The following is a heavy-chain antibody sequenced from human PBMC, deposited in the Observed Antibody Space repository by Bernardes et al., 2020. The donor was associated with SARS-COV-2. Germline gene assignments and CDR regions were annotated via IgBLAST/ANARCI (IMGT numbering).Heavy chain of an antibody. CDR3: ARARAYGTWYFDL. CDR2: INQDGTEK. J-gene: IGHJ2*01. V-gene: IGHV3-7*01. Sequence: GGSLRLSCVASGFTFPNYWMSWVRQAPGKGLEWVANINQDGTEKNYVDSVKGRFTISRDNARNWLYLQMSGLRAEDTALYYCARARAYGTWYFDLWGRGTLVTVSS. D-gene: IGHD4-17*01. CDR1: GFTFPNYW.